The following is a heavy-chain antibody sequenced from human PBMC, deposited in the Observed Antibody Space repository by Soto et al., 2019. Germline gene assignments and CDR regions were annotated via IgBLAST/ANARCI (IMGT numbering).Heavy chain of an antibody. J-gene: IGHJ4*02. CDR1: GGSISSYY. CDR3: AKGHRPYYFGSGSYPDY. CDR2: IYYSGST. D-gene: IGHD3-10*01. Sequence: PSETLSLTCTVSGGSISSYYWSWIRQPPGTGLEWIGYIYYSGSTNYNPSLKSRVTISVDTSKNQFSLKLSSVTAADTAVYYCAKGHRPYYFGSGSYPDYWGQGTLVTVSS. V-gene: IGHV4-59*08.